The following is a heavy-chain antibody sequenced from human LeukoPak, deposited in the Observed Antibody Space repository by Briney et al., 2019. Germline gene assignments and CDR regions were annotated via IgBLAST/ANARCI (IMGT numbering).Heavy chain of an antibody. CDR3: ARQTYPYDILTGSMGMDV. J-gene: IGHJ6*02. CDR1: GYTYTGYY. CDR2: INPNSGGT. Sequence: GASVKVSCKASGYTYTGYYMHWVRQAPGQGLEWMGWINPNSGGTNYAQKFQGRVTMTRDTSISTAYMELSRLRSDDTAVYYCARQTYPYDILTGSMGMDVWGQGTTVTVSS. V-gene: IGHV1-2*02. D-gene: IGHD3-9*01.